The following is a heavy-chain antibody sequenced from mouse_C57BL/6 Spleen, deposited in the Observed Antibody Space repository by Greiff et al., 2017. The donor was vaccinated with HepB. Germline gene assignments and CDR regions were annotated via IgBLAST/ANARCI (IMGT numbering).Heavy chain of an antibody. J-gene: IGHJ2*01. CDR3: ARPYYYGSSLDY. CDR2: INPNNGGT. CDR1: GYTFTDYY. D-gene: IGHD1-1*01. V-gene: IGHV1-26*01. Sequence: EVQLQQSGPELVKPGASVKISCKASGYTFTDYYMNWVKQSHGKSLEWIGDINPNNGGTSYNQKFKGKATLTVDKSSSTAYMELSSLTSEDSAVYYGARPYYYGSSLDYWGQGTTLTVSS.